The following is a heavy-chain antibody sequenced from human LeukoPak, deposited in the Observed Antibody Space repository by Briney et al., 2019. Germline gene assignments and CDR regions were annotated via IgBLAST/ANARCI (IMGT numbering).Heavy chain of an antibody. CDR2: ISDGGGST. CDR3: AKDLDGYGVLRGDAFAI. Sequence: AGGSLRLSCAASGFTFNSYALSWGRQAPGKGREWVSAISDGGGSTYYADSVKGRFTISRDNSKNNGHRQMNSLRVEDTAVYYCAKDLDGYGVLRGDAFAIWGQGTMVIVSS. D-gene: IGHD5-24*01. J-gene: IGHJ3*02. V-gene: IGHV3-23*01. CDR1: GFTFNSYA.